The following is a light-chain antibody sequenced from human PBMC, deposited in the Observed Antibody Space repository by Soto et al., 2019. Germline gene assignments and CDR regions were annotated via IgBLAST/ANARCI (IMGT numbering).Light chain of an antibody. CDR2: GNT. CDR3: QSYDSSLSGVL. V-gene: IGLV1-40*01. Sequence: QSVLTQPPSVSGAPGQRVTISCTGSSSNIGAGYDVHWYQHLPGTAPKLLIYGNTNRPSGFPDRFSGSKSDTSASLAITGLQAEDEADYYCQSYDSSLSGVLFGGGTKLTVL. J-gene: IGLJ2*01. CDR1: SSNIGAGYD.